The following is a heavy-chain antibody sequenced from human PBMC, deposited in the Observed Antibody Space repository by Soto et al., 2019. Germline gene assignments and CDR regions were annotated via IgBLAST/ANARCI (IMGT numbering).Heavy chain of an antibody. CDR3: ARDIVVVPAAMGYYYYGMDV. D-gene: IGHD2-2*01. V-gene: IGHV5-10-1*01. Sequence: GESLKISCKGSGYSFTSYWISWVRQMPGKGLEWMGRIDPSDSYTNYSPSFQGHVTISADKSISTAYLQWSSLKASDTAMYYCARDIVVVPAAMGYYYYGMDVWGQGTTVTVSS. CDR1: GYSFTSYW. CDR2: IDPSDSYT. J-gene: IGHJ6*02.